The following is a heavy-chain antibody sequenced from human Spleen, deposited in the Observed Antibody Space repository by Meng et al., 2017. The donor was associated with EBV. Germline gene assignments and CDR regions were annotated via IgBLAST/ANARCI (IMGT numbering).Heavy chain of an antibody. J-gene: IGHJ4*02. CDR3: ARVDSRTGFDY. Sequence: QVQLVQSGAEVKKPXXSXTVSCKASGYTFTSYAMHWVRQAPGQRLEWMGWNDGGNGNTKYSQNIQGRVTITRDTSASTAYMELSSLRSEDTAVYYCARVDSRTGFDYWGQGTLVTVSS. D-gene: IGHD7-27*01. V-gene: IGHV1-3*01. CDR2: NDGGNGNT. CDR1: GYTFTSYA.